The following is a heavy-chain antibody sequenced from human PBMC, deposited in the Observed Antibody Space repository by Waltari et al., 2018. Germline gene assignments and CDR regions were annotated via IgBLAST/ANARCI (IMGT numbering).Heavy chain of an antibody. J-gene: IGHJ6*02. CDR3: AISIAAHPPNYYYYGMDV. CDR2: INHSGST. Sequence: QVQLQQWGAGLLKPSETLSLTCAVYGGSFSGYYWSWIRQPPGKGLEWIGEINHSGSTNYNPSLKSRVTISVDTSKNQFSLKLSSVTAADTAVYYCAISIAAHPPNYYYYGMDVWGQGTTVTVSS. CDR1: GGSFSGYY. V-gene: IGHV4-34*01. D-gene: IGHD6-6*01.